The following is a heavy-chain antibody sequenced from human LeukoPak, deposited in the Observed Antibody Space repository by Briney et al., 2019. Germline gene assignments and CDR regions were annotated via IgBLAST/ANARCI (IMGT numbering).Heavy chain of an antibody. CDR3: ARDDVGSIPIDY. CDR1: GYTFSSYW. V-gene: IGHV3-74*01. J-gene: IGHJ4*02. CDR2: IDPDGSKI. D-gene: IGHD1-26*01. Sequence: GGSLRLSCAASGYTFSSYWMHWVRQAPGKGLVWVSYIDPDGSKIRDADSVKGRFTISRDNAKNTLYLQMNSLRVEDTAVYYCARDDVGSIPIDYWGQGTLVTVSS.